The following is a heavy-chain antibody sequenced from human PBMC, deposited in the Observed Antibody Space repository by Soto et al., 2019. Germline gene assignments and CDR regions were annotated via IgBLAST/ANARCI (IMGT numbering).Heavy chain of an antibody. D-gene: IGHD5-12*01. J-gene: IGHJ2*01. Sequence: QVQLVQSGAEVKKPGSSVKVSCKASGGTFRNHGISWLRQAPGQGLEWIGGFTPKFGTANYAPKFQGRVSITADESTTTASVALTNLRPEDTAVDFCARGVVSGFEFWYFDLWGLGTLITVSS. CDR3: ARGVVSGFEFWYFDL. CDR2: FTPKFGTA. V-gene: IGHV1-69*01. CDR1: GGTFRNHG.